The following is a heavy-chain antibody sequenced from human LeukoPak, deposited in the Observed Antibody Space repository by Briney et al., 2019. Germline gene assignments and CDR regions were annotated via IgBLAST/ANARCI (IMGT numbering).Heavy chain of an antibody. CDR1: GFTVSSNY. Sequence: PGGSLRLSCAASGFTVSSNYMSWVRQAPGKGLEWVSVIYSGGSTYSADSVKGRFTISRDNSKNTLYLQMNSLRAEDTAVYYCVSTSTAMVTDAFDIWGQGTMVTVSS. CDR3: VSTSTAMVTDAFDI. V-gene: IGHV3-53*01. CDR2: IYSGGST. D-gene: IGHD5-18*01. J-gene: IGHJ3*02.